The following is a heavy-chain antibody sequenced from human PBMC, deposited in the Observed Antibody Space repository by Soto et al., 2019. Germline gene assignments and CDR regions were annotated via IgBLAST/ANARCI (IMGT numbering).Heavy chain of an antibody. J-gene: IGHJ3*02. CDR2: VTPYKADT. D-gene: IGHD5-12*01. V-gene: IGHV1-18*04. Sequence: QAQLVQSGAEVKKSGASVRVSCKASGYTLTNYGVSWVRQAPGQGLEWLGRVTPYKADTNSAQNLQGRVTMATDTSTNTAYLELRSLRSDDTAVYFCATDGPSNSGNLYAFDIWGQLTMVTVSA. CDR1: GYTLTNYG. CDR3: ATDGPSNSGNLYAFDI.